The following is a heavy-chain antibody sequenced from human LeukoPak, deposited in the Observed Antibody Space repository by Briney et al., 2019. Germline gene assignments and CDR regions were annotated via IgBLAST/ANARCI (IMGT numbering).Heavy chain of an antibody. J-gene: IGHJ4*02. CDR3: ARGTHGSGWYYLDY. D-gene: IGHD6-19*01. Sequence: SETLSLPCTVPGGSISSYYRSWIRQPAGKGLEWIGRIYTSGSTNYNPSLKRRVTMSADTSKNQFSLKLSSVTAADTAVYYCARGTHGSGWYYLDYWGQGTLVTVSS. CDR1: GGSISSYY. V-gene: IGHV4-4*07. CDR2: IYTSGST.